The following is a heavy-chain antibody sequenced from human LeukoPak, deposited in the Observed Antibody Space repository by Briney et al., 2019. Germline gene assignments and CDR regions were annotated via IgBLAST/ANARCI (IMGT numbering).Heavy chain of an antibody. D-gene: IGHD6-13*01. CDR3: ARKGIAAADPLDY. V-gene: IGHV4-39*01. Sequence: SETLSLTCTVSGGSISSSSYYWGWIRQPPGKGLEWIGSIYYSGSTYYNPSLKSRVTISVDTSKNQFSLKLSPVTAAETAVYYCARKGIAAADPLDYWGQGTLVTVSS. CDR1: GGSISSSSYY. J-gene: IGHJ4*02. CDR2: IYYSGST.